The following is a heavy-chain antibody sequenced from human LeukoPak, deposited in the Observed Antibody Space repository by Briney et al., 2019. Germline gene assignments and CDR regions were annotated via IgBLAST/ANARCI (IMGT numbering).Heavy chain of an antibody. CDR1: GFTFSTSW. CDR3: ARDRPLRGIFGVVQGIYLDP. CDR2: IKQDGSGE. D-gene: IGHD3-3*01. Sequence: GGSLRLSCAASGFTFSTSWMGWVRQTPGKGLEWVANIKQDGSGETYVDSVKGRFTISRDNAKNSLELQMNSLRVDHTAVYYCARDRPLRGIFGVVQGIYLDPWGQGTLVTVSS. V-gene: IGHV3-7*01. J-gene: IGHJ5*02.